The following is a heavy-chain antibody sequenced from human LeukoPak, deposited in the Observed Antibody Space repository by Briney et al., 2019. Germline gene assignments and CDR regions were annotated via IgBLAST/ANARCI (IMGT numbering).Heavy chain of an antibody. CDR3: ARDHHDAPVPGAYYGMDV. CDR2: IYSGGST. V-gene: IGHV3-53*04. D-gene: IGHD2-2*01. J-gene: IGHJ6*02. CDR1: GFTVSSNY. Sequence: GGSLSLSCAASGFTVSSNYMSWVRQAPGKGLEWVSVIYSGGSTYYADSVKGRFTISRHNSKNTLYLQMNSLRAEDTAVYYCARDHHDAPVPGAYYGMDVWGQGTTVTVSS.